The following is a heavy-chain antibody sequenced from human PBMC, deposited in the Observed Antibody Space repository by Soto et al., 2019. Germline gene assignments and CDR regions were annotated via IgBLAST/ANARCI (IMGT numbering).Heavy chain of an antibody. CDR1: GGSISSYY. D-gene: IGHD3-10*01. V-gene: IGHV4-4*07. Sequence: SETLSLTCTVSGGSISSYYVSWIRQSAGKGLEWIGRIDTSGTTNYNPSLKSRVTISVDASKNHFSLNLSSVTAADTAVYYCARGPRGYVYYHGMDVWGQRTTVTVSS. CDR3: ARGPRGYVYYHGMDV. J-gene: IGHJ6*02. CDR2: IDTSGTT.